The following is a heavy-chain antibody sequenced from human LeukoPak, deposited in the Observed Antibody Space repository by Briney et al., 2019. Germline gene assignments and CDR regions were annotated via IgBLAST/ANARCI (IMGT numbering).Heavy chain of an antibody. CDR1: GGSFSGYY. J-gene: IGHJ4*02. CDR2: INHSGST. V-gene: IGHV4-34*01. CDR3: ARSEVGATPTFDY. Sequence: SETLSLTCAVYGGSFSGYYWSWIRQPPGKGLEWIGEINHSGSTNYNPSLKSRVTISVDTSKNQFSLKLSSVTAADTAVYYCARSEVGATPTFDYWGQGTLVTVSS. D-gene: IGHD1-26*01.